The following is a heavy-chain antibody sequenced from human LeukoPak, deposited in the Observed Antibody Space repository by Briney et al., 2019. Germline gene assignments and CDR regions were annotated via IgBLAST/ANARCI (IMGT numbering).Heavy chain of an antibody. CDR1: GGSMSSYY. Sequence: PSETLSLTCIVSGGSMSSYYWTWIRQPAGKGLEWIGRIHSTGSTNYNPSLKSRVTMSIDTSNNQFSLKLSSVTAADTAVYYCARGPSGFYMDYWGQGALVTVSS. CDR2: IHSTGST. J-gene: IGHJ4*02. V-gene: IGHV4-4*07. D-gene: IGHD6-19*01. CDR3: ARGPSGFYMDY.